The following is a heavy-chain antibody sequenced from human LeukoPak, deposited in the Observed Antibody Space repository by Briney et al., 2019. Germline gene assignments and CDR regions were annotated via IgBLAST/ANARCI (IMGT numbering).Heavy chain of an antibody. CDR1: RFTFRSYS. Sequence: GGSLRLSCAASRFTFRSYSMAWVRQAPGKGLEWVSSISGSSRYIYYADSVKGRFTISRDNAKNSVYLQMNSLRAEDTAVYYCARDVWLASDTGDYWGQGTLVTVSS. CDR2: ISGSSRYI. V-gene: IGHV3-21*01. D-gene: IGHD6-19*01. CDR3: ARDVWLASDTGDY. J-gene: IGHJ4*02.